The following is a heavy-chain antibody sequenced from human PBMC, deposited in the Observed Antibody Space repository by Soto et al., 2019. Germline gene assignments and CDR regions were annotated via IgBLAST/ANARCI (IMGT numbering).Heavy chain of an antibody. D-gene: IGHD6-13*01. V-gene: IGHV4-59*01. CDR1: GGSISSYY. Sequence: PSETLSLTCTVSGGSISSYYWSWIRQPPGKGLEWIGYIYYSVSTNYNPSLKSRVTISVGTSKNQFSLKLSSVTAADTAVYYCAREEQQLFDYWGQGTLVTVSS. CDR2: IYYSVST. CDR3: AREEQQLFDY. J-gene: IGHJ4*02.